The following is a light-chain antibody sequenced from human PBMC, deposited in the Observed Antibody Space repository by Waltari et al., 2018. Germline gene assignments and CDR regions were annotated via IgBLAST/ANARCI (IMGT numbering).Light chain of an antibody. V-gene: IGLV2-8*01. J-gene: IGLJ2*01. CDR2: EVT. CDR3: SSYAGSNNLV. CDR1: RRDVGGYNS. Sequence: QSALTQPPSASGSPGQSVPIPCPGTRRDVGGYNSVSWYPQHPGAAPKLLIYEVTKRPSGVPDRFSGSRSGNTASLTVSGLQAEDEADYYCSSYAGSNNLVFGGGTKLTVL.